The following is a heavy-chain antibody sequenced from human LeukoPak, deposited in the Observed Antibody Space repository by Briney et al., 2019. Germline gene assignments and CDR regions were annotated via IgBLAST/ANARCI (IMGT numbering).Heavy chain of an antibody. V-gene: IGHV1-2*02. D-gene: IGHD6-19*01. CDR3: ASVRAGTDWFDP. Sequence: ASVKVSCKASRYTFTGYYMCWVRQAPGQGLEWMGWINPNSGGTNYAQKFQGRVTMTRDTSISTAYMELSRLRSDDTAVYYCASVRAGTDWFDPWGQGTLVTVSS. J-gene: IGHJ5*02. CDR2: INPNSGGT. CDR1: RYTFTGYY.